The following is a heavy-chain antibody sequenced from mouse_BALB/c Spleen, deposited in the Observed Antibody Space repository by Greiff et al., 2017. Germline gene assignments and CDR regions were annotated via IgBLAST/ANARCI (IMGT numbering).Heavy chain of an antibody. D-gene: IGHD2-4*01. J-gene: IGHJ3*01. CDR1: GFSLTSYG. Sequence: VHLVESGPGLVAPSQSLSITCTVSGFSLTSYGVHWVRQPPGKGLEWLGVIWAGGSTNYNSALMSRLSISKDNSKSQVFLKMNSLQTDDTAMYYCARDQGDYGAWFAYWGQGTLVTVSA. V-gene: IGHV2-9*02. CDR3: ARDQGDYGAWFAY. CDR2: IWAGGST.